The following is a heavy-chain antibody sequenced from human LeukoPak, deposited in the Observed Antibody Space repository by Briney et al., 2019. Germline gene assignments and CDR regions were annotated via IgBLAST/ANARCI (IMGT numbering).Heavy chain of an antibody. CDR1: GFTFSSYW. CDR2: ISSGSTI. CDR3: ARESIAVAGAPFDY. V-gene: IGHV3-48*04. J-gene: IGHJ4*02. D-gene: IGHD6-19*01. Sequence: AGGSLRLSCAASGFTFSSYWMSWVRQAPGKGLEWVSYISSGSTIYDADSVKGRFTISRDNAKNSLYLQMNSLRAEDTAVYYCARESIAVAGAPFDYWGQGTLVTVSS.